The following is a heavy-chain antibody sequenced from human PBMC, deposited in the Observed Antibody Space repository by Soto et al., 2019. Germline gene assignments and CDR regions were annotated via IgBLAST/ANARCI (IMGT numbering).Heavy chain of an antibody. CDR1: GFTFSSYA. CDR2: ISYDGSNK. Sequence: GGSLRLSCAASGFTFSSYAMHWVRQAPGKGLEWVAVISYDGSNKYYADSVKGRFTISRDNSKNTLYLQMNSLRAEDTAVYYCARDLGGRYSYGYDSYYATEVWGQGHTVNVSS. CDR3: ARDLGGRYSYGYDSYYATEV. V-gene: IGHV3-30-3*01. D-gene: IGHD5-18*01. J-gene: IGHJ6*02.